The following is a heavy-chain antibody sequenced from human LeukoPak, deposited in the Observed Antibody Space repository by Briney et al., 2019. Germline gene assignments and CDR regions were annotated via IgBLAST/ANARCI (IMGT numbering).Heavy chain of an antibody. CDR2: ISSSSSYI. CDR3: ARDGGEMVLIAFDI. D-gene: IGHD5-24*01. J-gene: IGHJ3*02. CDR1: GFTFSTYR. Sequence: PGGSLRLSCAASGFTFSTYRMNWVRQAPGKGLEWVSSISSSSSYIYYADSVKGRFTISRDNAKNSLYLQMNSLRAEDTAMYYCARDGGEMVLIAFDIWGQGTMVTVSS. V-gene: IGHV3-21*01.